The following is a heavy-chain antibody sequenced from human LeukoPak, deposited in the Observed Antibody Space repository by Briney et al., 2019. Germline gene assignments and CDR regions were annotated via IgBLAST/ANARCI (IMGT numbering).Heavy chain of an antibody. J-gene: IGHJ3*02. Sequence: SETLSLTRTVSGGSISSGGYYWSWIRQHLGKGLEWIGYIYYSGSTYYNPSLKSRVTISVDTSKNQFSLKLSSVTAADTAVYYCARDTYTHAFDIWGQGTMVTVSS. D-gene: IGHD1-1*01. CDR3: ARDTYTHAFDI. CDR2: IYYSGST. CDR1: GGSISSGGYY. V-gene: IGHV4-31*03.